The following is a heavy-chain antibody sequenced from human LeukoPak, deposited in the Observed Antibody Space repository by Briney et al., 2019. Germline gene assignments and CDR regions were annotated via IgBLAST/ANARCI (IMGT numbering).Heavy chain of an antibody. Sequence: SETLSLTCAVCGGSISIGGYSWSWIRQPPGKGLEWIGYIYHSGSTYYNPSLKSRVTISVDRSKNQFSLKLSSVTAADTAVYYCARASGSMVRGVLYYYYGMDVWGQGTTVTVSS. CDR2: IYHSGST. CDR3: ARASGSMVRGVLYYYYGMDV. J-gene: IGHJ6*02. V-gene: IGHV4-30-2*01. D-gene: IGHD3-10*01. CDR1: GGSISIGGYS.